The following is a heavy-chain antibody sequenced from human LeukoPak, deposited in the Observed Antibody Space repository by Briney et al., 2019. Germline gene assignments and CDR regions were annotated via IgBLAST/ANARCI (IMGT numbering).Heavy chain of an antibody. CDR3: AKGDFYTAMVSTQFDY. CDR2: ISGSGGST. CDR1: GFTFSSYA. Sequence: GGSLRLSCAASGFTFSSYAMSWVRQAPGKGLEWVSAISGSGGSTYYADSVKGRFTTSRDNSKNTLYLQMNSLRAEDTAVYYCAKGDFYTAMVSTQFDYWGQGTLVTVSS. J-gene: IGHJ4*02. V-gene: IGHV3-23*01. D-gene: IGHD5-18*01.